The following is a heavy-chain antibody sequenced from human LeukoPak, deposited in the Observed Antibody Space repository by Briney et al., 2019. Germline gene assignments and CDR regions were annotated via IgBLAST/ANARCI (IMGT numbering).Heavy chain of an antibody. D-gene: IGHD3-3*02. CDR1: GYTFTGYY. CDR2: INPNSGGT. Sequence: ASVKVSCKASGYTFTGYYMHWVRQAPGQGLEWMGWINPNSGGTNYAQKFQGWVTMTRDTSISTAYMELSRLRSDDTAVYYCARWTRIKSYYGMDVWGQGTTVTVSS. V-gene: IGHV1-2*04. J-gene: IGHJ6*02. CDR3: ARWTRIKSYYGMDV.